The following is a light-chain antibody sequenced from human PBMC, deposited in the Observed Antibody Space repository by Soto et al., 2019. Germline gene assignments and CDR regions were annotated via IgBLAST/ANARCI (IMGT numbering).Light chain of an antibody. Sequence: DIQMTQSPSYLSASVGDRVTITCRASQSIRIYLNWYQQKPGKAPELLIFAASSLQSGVPSRFSGSGSGTDFTLTISSLQPEDFATYYCQQSGDTPPWTFGQGTKVDIK. CDR3: QQSGDTPPWT. CDR2: AAS. CDR1: QSIRIY. V-gene: IGKV1-39*01. J-gene: IGKJ1*01.